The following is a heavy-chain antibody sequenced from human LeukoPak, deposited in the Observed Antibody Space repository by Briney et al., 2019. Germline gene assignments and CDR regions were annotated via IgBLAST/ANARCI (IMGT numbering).Heavy chain of an antibody. CDR3: ARRESGTMMDV. J-gene: IGHJ6*04. D-gene: IGHD3-10*01. Sequence: PSETLSLTCTVSGGSITRSNYWVWIRQPPGKGLEWIGTIYYSGNAYYDPSLKSRLTISVDPSNNQFFLRLSSVTATDTAVYYCARRESGTMMDVWGKGTTVTISS. CDR1: GGSITRSNY. CDR2: IYYSGNA. V-gene: IGHV4-39*01.